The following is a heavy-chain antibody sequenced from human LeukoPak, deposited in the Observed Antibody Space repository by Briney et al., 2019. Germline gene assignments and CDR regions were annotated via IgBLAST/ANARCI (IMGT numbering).Heavy chain of an antibody. V-gene: IGHV1-46*01. Sequence: ASVKVSCKASGYTFTNSYIHWVRQAPGQVLEWMGLINPDGGNTNYAQNFQGRVTLTRDTSTSTVYMELSSLRSEDTAVYYCARLRQDTAMVTLDYWGQGTLVTVSS. J-gene: IGHJ4*02. CDR3: ARLRQDTAMVTLDY. CDR2: INPDGGNT. CDR1: GYTFTNSY. D-gene: IGHD5-18*01.